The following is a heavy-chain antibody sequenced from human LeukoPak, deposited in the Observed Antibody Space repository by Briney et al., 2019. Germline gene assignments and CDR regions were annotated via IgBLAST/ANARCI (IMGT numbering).Heavy chain of an antibody. V-gene: IGHV4-34*01. CDR3: ARGPVGGVVLATAAGYFDP. CDR1: GGSFSGYY. D-gene: IGHD2-15*01. CDR2: INHSGST. Sequence: SSETLSLTCAVYGGSFSGYYWSWIRQPPGKGLEWIGEINHSGSTNYNPSLKSRVTISVDTSKNQFSLKLSSVTAADTAVYYCARGPVGGVVLATAAGYFDPWGQGHLVTVSS. J-gene: IGHJ5*02.